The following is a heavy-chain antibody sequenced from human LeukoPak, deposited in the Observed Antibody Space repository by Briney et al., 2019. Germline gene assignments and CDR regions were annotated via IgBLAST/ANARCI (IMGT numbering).Heavy chain of an antibody. J-gene: IGHJ6*02. Sequence: ASVKVSCKASGGTFSSYAISWVRQAAGQGLEWMGRIIPILGIANYAQKLQGRVTITADKSTSTAYMELSSLRSEDTAVYYCARDPPREFYYDSSGGFMDVWGQGTTVTVSS. CDR3: ARDPPREFYYDSSGGFMDV. CDR2: IIPILGIA. D-gene: IGHD3-22*01. V-gene: IGHV1-69*04. CDR1: GGTFSSYA.